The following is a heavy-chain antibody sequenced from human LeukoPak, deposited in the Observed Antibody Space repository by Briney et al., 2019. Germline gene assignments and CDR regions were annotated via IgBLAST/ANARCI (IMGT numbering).Heavy chain of an antibody. CDR1: GYTVSSNY. J-gene: IGHJ4*02. D-gene: IGHD2-2*01. V-gene: IGHV3-66*01. Sequence: GGSLRLSCAASGYTVSSNYMSWVRQAPGKGLEWVSVIYSGGSTYYADSVKGRFTISRDNSKNTLYLQMNSLRAEDTAVYYCAREGCSSTSCYYYYWGQGTMVTVSS. CDR3: AREGCSSTSCYYYY. CDR2: IYSGGST.